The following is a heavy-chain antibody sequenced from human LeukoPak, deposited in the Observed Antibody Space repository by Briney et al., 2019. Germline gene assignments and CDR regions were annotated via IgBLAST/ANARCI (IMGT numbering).Heavy chain of an antibody. CDR1: GFTFRTYW. D-gene: IGHD1-14*01. V-gene: IGHV3-7*04. CDR3: AGGRNMDL. J-gene: IGHJ6*02. CDR2: INQDGSEK. Sequence: PGGSLRLSCAASGFTFRTYWMTWVRQAPGQGLEWVANINQDGSEKYYVETVKGRVTMSRDTAKSSVYIEVNSLRAEDPAVYYCAGGRNMDLWGQGTTVTVSS.